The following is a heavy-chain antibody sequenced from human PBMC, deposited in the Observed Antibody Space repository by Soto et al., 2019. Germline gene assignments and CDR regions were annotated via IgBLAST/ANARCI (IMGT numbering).Heavy chain of an antibody. J-gene: IGHJ4*02. D-gene: IGHD2-15*01. CDR3: ARGGEGIDLGDY. CDR1: GFTFSSYA. CDR2: ISGSGGRT. Sequence: EVQLLESGGGLVQPGGSLRLSCAASGFTFSSYAMSWVRQAPGKGLEWVSGISGSGGRTYYADSVKGRFTISRDNSKNTLYLQMNSLRAEDTAVYYCARGGEGIDLGDYWGQGTLVTVSS. V-gene: IGHV3-23*01.